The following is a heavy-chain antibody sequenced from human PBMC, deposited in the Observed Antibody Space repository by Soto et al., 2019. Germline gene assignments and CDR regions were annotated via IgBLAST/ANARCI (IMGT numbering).Heavy chain of an antibody. CDR1: GDSISNYY. CDR2: IYYSGSS. V-gene: IGHV4-59*01. CDR3: ARVYSRAAAGP. D-gene: IGHD2-21*01. J-gene: IGHJ4*02. Sequence: QVQLQESGPGLVKPSETLSLTCSVSGDSISNYYWNWIRQPPGKGPEWIGYIYYSGSSDYNPSLESRVSISLDTSKNQCSLKLTSVTAADTAVYYCARVYSRAAAGPWSQGTLVTVS.